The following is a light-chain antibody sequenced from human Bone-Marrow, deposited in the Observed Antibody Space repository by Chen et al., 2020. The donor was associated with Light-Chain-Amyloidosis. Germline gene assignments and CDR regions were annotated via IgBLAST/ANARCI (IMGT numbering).Light chain of an antibody. Sequence: DIRLTQSPSTLSASVGDRVTITRRASQNIGDWLAWFQQKPGKAPKLLISKGSNLESGVPSRFTGSGSGTEFTLTINSLQPDDFATYFCQQYRSFTFTFGQGTKL. J-gene: IGKJ2*01. CDR2: KGS. V-gene: IGKV1-5*03. CDR3: QQYRSFTFT. CDR1: QNIGDW.